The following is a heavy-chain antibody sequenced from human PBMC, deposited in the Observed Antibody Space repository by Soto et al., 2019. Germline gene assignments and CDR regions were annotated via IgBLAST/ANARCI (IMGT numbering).Heavy chain of an antibody. V-gene: IGHV1-24*01. Sequence: ASVKVSCKVSGYTLTELSMHWVRQAPGKGLERMGGVDPEDGETIYAQKFQGRVTMTEDTSTDTAYMELSSLRSEDTAVYYCATDQSGEWELRDFYYGMDVWGQGTTVTVSS. J-gene: IGHJ6*02. CDR2: VDPEDGET. D-gene: IGHD1-26*01. CDR3: ATDQSGEWELRDFYYGMDV. CDR1: GYTLTELS.